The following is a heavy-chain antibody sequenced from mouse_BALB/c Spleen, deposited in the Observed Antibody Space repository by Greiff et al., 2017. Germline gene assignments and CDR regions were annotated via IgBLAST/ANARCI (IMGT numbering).Heavy chain of an antibody. CDR3: ARSGAGLFDY. Sequence: VQLHQSGAELVRPGVSVKISCKGSGYTFTDYAMHWVKQSHAKSLEWIGVISTYYGDASYNQKFKGKATMTVDKSSSTAYMQLSSLTSDDSAVYFCARSGAGLFDYWGQGTTLTVSS. V-gene: IGHV1S137*01. D-gene: IGHD3-2*02. J-gene: IGHJ2*01. CDR1: GYTFTDYA. CDR2: ISTYYGDA.